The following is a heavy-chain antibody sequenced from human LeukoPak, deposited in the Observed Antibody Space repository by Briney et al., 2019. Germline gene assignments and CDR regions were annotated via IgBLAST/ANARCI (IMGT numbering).Heavy chain of an antibody. D-gene: IGHD3-22*01. CDR3: TKRPVVVITTPYFDY. J-gene: IGHJ4*02. Sequence: GGSLRLSCAASGFTFSSYAMSWVRQAPGKGLEWVSSISGSGTSTYYADSVKGRFTISRDNSKNTLFLQMNSLRAEDTAVYCCTKRPVVVITTPYFDYWGQGTLVTVSS. V-gene: IGHV3-23*01. CDR2: ISGSGTST. CDR1: GFTFSSYA.